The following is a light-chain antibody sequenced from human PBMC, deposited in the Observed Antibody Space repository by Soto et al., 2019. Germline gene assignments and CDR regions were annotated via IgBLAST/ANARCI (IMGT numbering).Light chain of an antibody. CDR1: QSVSSSY. V-gene: IGKV3-20*01. CDR2: GAS. Sequence: EIVLTQSPGTLSLSPGERATLSCRASQSVSSSYLAWYQQKSGLAPRLLIYGASSRATGIPDRFSGSGSGTDFTLTITRLEPEDFAVYYCQQYVTSPWTFGQGTKVDIK. CDR3: QQYVTSPWT. J-gene: IGKJ1*01.